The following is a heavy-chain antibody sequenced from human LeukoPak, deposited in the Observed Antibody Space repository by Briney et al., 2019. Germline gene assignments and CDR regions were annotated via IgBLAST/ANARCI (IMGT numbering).Heavy chain of an antibody. Sequence: PGRSLRLSCAASGFTFSSYAMHWVRQAPGKGLEWVAVISYDGSNKYYADSVKGRFTISRDNSKNTLYLQMNSLRAEDTAVYYCARDHSGYYYSSGYSARPEYYYYYYGMDVWGQGTTVTVSS. V-gene: IGHV3-30-3*01. D-gene: IGHD3-22*01. CDR3: ARDHSGYYYSSGYSARPEYYYYYYGMDV. CDR2: ISYDGSNK. CDR1: GFTFSSYA. J-gene: IGHJ6*02.